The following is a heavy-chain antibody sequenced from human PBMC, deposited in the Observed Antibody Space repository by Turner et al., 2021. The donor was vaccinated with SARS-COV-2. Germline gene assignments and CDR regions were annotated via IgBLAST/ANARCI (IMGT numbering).Heavy chain of an antibody. V-gene: IGHV4-59*01. CDR1: GGSISSYY. D-gene: IGHD3-22*01. CDR3: ASYYYDSSGYYYAFDY. CDR2: IYYSGST. Sequence: QVQLQESGPGLVKPSETLSLTCTVSGGSISSYYWSWIRQPPGKGLEWIGYIYYSGSTNYNPSLKSRVTISVDTSKNQFSLKLSSVTAADMAVYYCASYYYDSSGYYYAFDYWGQGTLVTVSS. J-gene: IGHJ4*02.